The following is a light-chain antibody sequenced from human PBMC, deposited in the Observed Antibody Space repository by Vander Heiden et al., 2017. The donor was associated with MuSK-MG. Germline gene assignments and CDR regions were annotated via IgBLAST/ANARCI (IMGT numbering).Light chain of an antibody. CDR1: QGINNY. CDR2: GAT. CDR3: QHVKNYPFT. Sequence: DLQLTQSPSFLSASVGDRVTITCRASQGINNYLAWYQQKPGKAPKVVIYGATNLQSGVPPRFSGSGSGAEYTLTISGLQPEDFATYYCQHVKNYPFTFGHGTKVDIK. V-gene: IGKV1-9*01. J-gene: IGKJ3*01.